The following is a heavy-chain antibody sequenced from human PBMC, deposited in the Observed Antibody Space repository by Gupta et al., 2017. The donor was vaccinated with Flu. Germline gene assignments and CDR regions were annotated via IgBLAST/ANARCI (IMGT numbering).Heavy chain of an antibody. Sequence: VHLVESGGGLAKPGGSLRLSCGASGFTFTNAWMRWVRQAPGKGLEWVGRVKIKTDGGTTDYAAPVKGRFTISRDDSKNTLYLQMNSLKTEDTAVYYCATEGTDDESYYFDYWGQETLVTVSS. CDR2: VKIKTDGGTT. CDR1: GFTFTNAW. V-gene: IGHV3-15*01. J-gene: IGHJ4*02. CDR3: ATEGTDDESYYFDY.